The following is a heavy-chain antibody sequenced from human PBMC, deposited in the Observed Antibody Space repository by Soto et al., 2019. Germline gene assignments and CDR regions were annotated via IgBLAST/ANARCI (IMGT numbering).Heavy chain of an antibody. CDR1: GYTFTGYY. J-gene: IGHJ3*02. CDR2: INPNSGGT. Sequence: ASVKVSCKASGYTFTGYYMHWVRQAPGQGLEWMGWINPNSGGTNYAQKFQGWVTMTRDTSISTAYMELSRLRSDDTAVYYCARVDYGDYAHAFDIWGQGTTVTVSS. V-gene: IGHV1-2*04. D-gene: IGHD4-17*01. CDR3: ARVDYGDYAHAFDI.